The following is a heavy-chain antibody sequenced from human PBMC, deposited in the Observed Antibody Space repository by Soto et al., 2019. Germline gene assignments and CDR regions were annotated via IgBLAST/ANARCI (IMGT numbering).Heavy chain of an antibody. J-gene: IGHJ4*02. CDR2: VSPYSGNT. Sequence: QLQLVQSGVEVKKPGSSLKVSCQASGDTLTSYGISWVRQAPGQGLEWMGWVSPYSGNTNYSPKVQGRVTLTTDTTTSTASMDLRSLTSDDTAVYYCAAGTFLGPWQYWGQGTLVTVSS. V-gene: IGHV1-18*01. CDR3: AAGTFLGPWQY. D-gene: IGHD3-10*01. CDR1: GDTLTSYG.